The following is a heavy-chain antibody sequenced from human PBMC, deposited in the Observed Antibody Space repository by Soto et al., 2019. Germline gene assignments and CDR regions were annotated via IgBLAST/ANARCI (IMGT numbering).Heavy chain of an antibody. CDR1: GFTFSSYG. CDR3: AKDKRVGAPGGAYYYYYGTEV. V-gene: IGHV3-30*18. Sequence: WGSLRLSCAASGFTFSSYGMHWVRQAPGKGLEWVAVISYDGSNKYYADSVKGRFTISRDNSKNTLYLQMNSLRAEDTAVYYCAKDKRVGAPGGAYYYYYGTEVWGHGNTVTVSS. CDR2: ISYDGSNK. J-gene: IGHJ6*02. D-gene: IGHD1-26*01.